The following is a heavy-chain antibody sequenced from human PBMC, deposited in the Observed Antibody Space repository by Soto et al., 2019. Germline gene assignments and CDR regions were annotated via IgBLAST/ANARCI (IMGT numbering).Heavy chain of an antibody. CDR2: INPNSGDT. Sequence: GASVKVSCKASGYIFTDYYIHWIRQAPGQGLEWVGWINPNSGDTSYAQRFQGRVTMTRDTSISTAYLELPRLTSDDTAVYYCARPTYTTTGSEDYWGQGTLVTVSS. V-gene: IGHV1-2*02. CDR1: GYIFTDYY. J-gene: IGHJ4*02. D-gene: IGHD2-2*02. CDR3: ARPTYTTTGSEDY.